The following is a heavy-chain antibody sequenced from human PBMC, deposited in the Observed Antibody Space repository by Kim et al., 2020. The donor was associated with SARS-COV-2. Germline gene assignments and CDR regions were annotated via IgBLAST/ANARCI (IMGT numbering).Heavy chain of an antibody. D-gene: IGHD2-2*02. Sequence: ASVKVSCKASGYTFTSYGISWVRQAPGQGLEWMGWISAYNGNTNYEQKLQGRVTMTTDTSTSTAYMELRSLRSDDTAVYYCAREGDIVVVPAAIPGMDVWGQGTTVTVSS. V-gene: IGHV1-18*01. J-gene: IGHJ6*02. CDR1: GYTFTSYG. CDR2: ISAYNGNT. CDR3: AREGDIVVVPAAIPGMDV.